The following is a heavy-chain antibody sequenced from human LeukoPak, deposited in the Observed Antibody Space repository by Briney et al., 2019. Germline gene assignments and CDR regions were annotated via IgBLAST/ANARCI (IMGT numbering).Heavy chain of an antibody. Sequence: SETLSLTCTVSGGSISGYYYNWIRQPPGKGLEWIGYIYYSGSTNYNPSLKSRVTISLDASKNQFSLKLSSVTTADTAVYYCARSVVTLYWYFDLWGRGTLVTVSS. CDR2: IYYSGST. J-gene: IGHJ2*01. D-gene: IGHD4-23*01. CDR3: ARSVVTLYWYFDL. CDR1: GGSISGYY. V-gene: IGHV4-59*01.